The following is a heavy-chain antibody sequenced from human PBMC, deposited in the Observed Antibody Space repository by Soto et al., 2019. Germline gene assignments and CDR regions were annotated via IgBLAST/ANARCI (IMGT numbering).Heavy chain of an antibody. CDR1: GFTFNTYG. Sequence: QVQLVESGGGVVQPGRSLRLSCAASGFTFNTYGMHWVRQSPGKGLEWVAVISSDGSNKYYADSVKGRLTISRDNSKNTLYLQMNSLRAEDTAVYYCAKGQHCSSTSCYFYYYGMDVWGQGTTVAVSS. CDR2: ISSDGSNK. CDR3: AKGQHCSSTSCYFYYYGMDV. D-gene: IGHD2-2*01. V-gene: IGHV3-30*18. J-gene: IGHJ6*02.